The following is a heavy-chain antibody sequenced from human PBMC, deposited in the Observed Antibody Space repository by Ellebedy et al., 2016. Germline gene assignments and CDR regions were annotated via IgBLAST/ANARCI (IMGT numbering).Heavy chain of an antibody. CDR1: GFSFSSHI. D-gene: IGHD3-10*01. CDR2: SSGSGAIT. J-gene: IGHJ4*02. Sequence: GESLKISXAASGFSFSSHIFNWVRQAPGKGLEWISFSSGSGAITRYADSVKGRFSISRDNAKNSLYLEMNSLRVEDTAVYFCAKGFGDWGQGTLVFVAS. V-gene: IGHV3-48*04. CDR3: AKGFGD.